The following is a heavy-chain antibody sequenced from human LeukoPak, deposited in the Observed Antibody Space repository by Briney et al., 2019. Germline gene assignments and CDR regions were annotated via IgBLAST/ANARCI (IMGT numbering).Heavy chain of an antibody. J-gene: IGHJ4*02. CDR1: GYNLTNYW. D-gene: IGHD1-1*01. CDR2: IYPGDSAT. V-gene: IGHV5-51*01. CDR3: ARRTTGTKWFAY. Sequence: GEALQISCKCSGYNLTNYWMGWVRQVPGKGVEGMGIIYPGDSATTYSPSFQGQVTLSVDKSISTAHLQWSSLQASDTAMYYCARRTTGTKWFAYWGQGTLVTVSS.